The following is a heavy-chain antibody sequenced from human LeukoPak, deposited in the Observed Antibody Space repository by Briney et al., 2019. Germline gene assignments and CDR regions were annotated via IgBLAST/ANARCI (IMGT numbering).Heavy chain of an antibody. J-gene: IGHJ4*02. V-gene: IGHV3-23*01. CDR3: AKDLVGATPGPLFDY. Sequence: AGSLRLSCAASGFTFSSYAMSWVRQAPGKGLEWVSAISGSGGSTYYADSVKGRFTISRDNSKNTLYLQMNNLRAEDTAVYYCAKDLVGATPGPLFDYWGQGTLVTVSS. CDR2: ISGSGGST. D-gene: IGHD1-26*01. CDR1: GFTFSSYA.